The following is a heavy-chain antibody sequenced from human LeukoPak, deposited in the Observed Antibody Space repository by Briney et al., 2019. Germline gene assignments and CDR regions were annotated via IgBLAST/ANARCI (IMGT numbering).Heavy chain of an antibody. CDR1: GFTFNDYE. Sequence: GGSLRLSCAASGFTFNDYEMNWVRQAPGKGLEWVAYISQSGSTRRFTDSVKGRFTISRDNAKNSLYLQLSSLRVEDMGIYYCARGGAYCSGGSCYTGRNWFDPWGQGTLVIVSS. CDR2: ISQSGSTR. CDR3: ARGGAYCSGGSCYTGRNWFDP. D-gene: IGHD2-15*01. J-gene: IGHJ5*02. V-gene: IGHV3-48*03.